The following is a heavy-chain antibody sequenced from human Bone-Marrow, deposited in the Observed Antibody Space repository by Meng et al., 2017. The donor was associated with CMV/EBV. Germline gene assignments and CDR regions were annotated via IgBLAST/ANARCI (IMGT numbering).Heavy chain of an antibody. CDR1: GFTFVDYG. Sequence: GESLKISCAASGFTFVDYGMSWVRQTPGKGLEWVAGMNWNGGSTGYADSVKGRFTISRDQAKNSLYLQMNSLRIEDTALYYCGKGGDYNGYYVGLDVWGQGTTVTVSS. CDR3: GKGGDYNGYYVGLDV. CDR2: MNWNGGST. V-gene: IGHV3-20*04. J-gene: IGHJ6*02. D-gene: IGHD4-11*01.